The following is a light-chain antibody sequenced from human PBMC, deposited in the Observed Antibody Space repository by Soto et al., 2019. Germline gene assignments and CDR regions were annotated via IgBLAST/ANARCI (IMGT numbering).Light chain of an antibody. V-gene: IGKV3-20*01. CDR1: QIVISTY. CDR3: QQYGTSPPVYT. Sequence: EIVLTQSPGTLSLSPGERATLSCRASQIVISTYLAWYQQKPGQAPRLLIYDASSRATGIPDRFSGSGSGTDFTLTIIRLEPEDCAVYYCQQYGTSPPVYTFGQGTKLELK. J-gene: IGKJ2*01. CDR2: DAS.